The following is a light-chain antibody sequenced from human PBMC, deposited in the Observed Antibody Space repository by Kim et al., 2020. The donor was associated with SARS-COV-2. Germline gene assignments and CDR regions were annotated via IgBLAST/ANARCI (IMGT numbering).Light chain of an antibody. Sequence: AVQMTQSPSSLSASVGDRVTITCRASLGIRDDLAWYQQQPGQAPKLLIHSASTLQSGVPSRFSGSGSGTDFTLTISSLQPEYFAADYCLQDYNFPFTFGGGTKVDIK. CDR2: SAS. CDR3: LQDYNFPFT. J-gene: IGKJ4*01. V-gene: IGKV1-6*01. CDR1: LGIRDD.